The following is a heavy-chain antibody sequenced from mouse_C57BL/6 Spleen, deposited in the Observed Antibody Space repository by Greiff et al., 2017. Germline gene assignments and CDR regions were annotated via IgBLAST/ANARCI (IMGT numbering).Heavy chain of an antibody. Sequence: QVQLQQSGAELVRPGTSVKMSCKASGYTFTNYWIGWAKQRPGHGLEWIGDIYPGGGYTNYNEKFKGKATLTADKSSSTAYMQFSSLTSEDSAIYYCARRDITTVVAEYYFDYWGQGTTLTVSS. CDR3: ARRDITTVVAEYYFDY. V-gene: IGHV1-63*01. CDR2: IYPGGGYT. J-gene: IGHJ2*01. CDR1: GYTFTNYW. D-gene: IGHD1-1*01.